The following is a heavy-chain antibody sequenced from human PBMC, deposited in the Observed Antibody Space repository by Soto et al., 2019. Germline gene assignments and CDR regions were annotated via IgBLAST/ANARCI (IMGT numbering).Heavy chain of an antibody. D-gene: IGHD2-15*01. V-gene: IGHV4-4*02. J-gene: IGHJ5*02. CDR1: GTSVSSTFW. Sequence: QVHLRESGPGMVRPSGTLSLTCAVSGTSVSSTFWWTWVRQPPGKGLEWIGEVYHTGSTKSNPSPKGRVTISGDKSNNQVSLELRAVTAADTAVYYCATLPPRIVVVKTEIPSWGQGTLVTVSS. CDR2: VYHTGST. CDR3: ATLPPRIVVVKTEIPS.